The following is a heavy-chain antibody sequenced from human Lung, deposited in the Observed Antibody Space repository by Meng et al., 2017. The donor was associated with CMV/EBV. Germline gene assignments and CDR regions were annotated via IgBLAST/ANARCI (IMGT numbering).Heavy chain of an antibody. Sequence: GPTLVXPTQTLMLTCTFSGFSLTTSGVGVGWVRQPPGKALECLALIYWSDDKRYSPSLRNRLTMTMDTSKNQVVLTMTNLDPVDTATYYCGRSMTVTYCPGTVGRHFDYWGQGTLVTVSS. V-gene: IGHV2-5*01. CDR3: GRSMTVTYCPGTVGRHFDY. D-gene: IGHD3-22*01. CDR2: IYWSDDK. CDR1: GFSLTTSGVG. J-gene: IGHJ4*02.